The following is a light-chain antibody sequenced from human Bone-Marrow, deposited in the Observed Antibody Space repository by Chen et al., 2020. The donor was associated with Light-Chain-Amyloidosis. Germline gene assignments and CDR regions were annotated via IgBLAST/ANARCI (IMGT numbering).Light chain of an antibody. CDR2: RDT. Sequence: SYELTQPPSVSVSPGQTARITCSGADLPTKYAYRYQQNPGQAPVLAPPRDTERPSGISERFSGSSSGTPATLTISVVQAEEEADYHCQSADSSGTYEVIFGGGTKLTVL. J-gene: IGLJ2*01. CDR3: QSADSSGTYEVI. V-gene: IGLV3-25*02. CDR1: DLPTKY.